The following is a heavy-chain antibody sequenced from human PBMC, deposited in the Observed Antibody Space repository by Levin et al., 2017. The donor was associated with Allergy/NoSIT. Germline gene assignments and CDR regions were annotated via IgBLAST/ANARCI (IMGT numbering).Heavy chain of an antibody. Sequence: PGGSLRLSCAASGFTFSSYEMNWVRRAPGKGLEWVSYISSTGSTIYSADSVKGRFTISRDNAKNSLYLHMNILRAEDTAVYYCARQLGNFWSGYNYFDYWGQGTLVTVSS. J-gene: IGHJ4*02. CDR1: GFTFSSYE. D-gene: IGHD3-3*01. CDR2: ISSTGSTI. V-gene: IGHV3-48*03. CDR3: ARQLGNFWSGYNYFDY.